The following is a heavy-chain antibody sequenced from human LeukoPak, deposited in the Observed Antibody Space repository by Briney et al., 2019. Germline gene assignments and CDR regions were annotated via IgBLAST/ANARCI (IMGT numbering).Heavy chain of an antibody. V-gene: IGHV4-34*01. D-gene: IGHD2-15*01. J-gene: IGHJ4*02. CDR1: GGSFSGYY. CDR2: INHSGST. CDR3: ARHLPYCSGGSCYSGVIDY. Sequence: SETLSLTCAAYGGSFSGYYWSWIRQPPGKGLEWIGEINHSGSTNYNPSLKSRVTISVDTSKNQFSLKLSSVTAADTAVYYCARHLPYCSGGSCYSGVIDYWGQGTLVTVSS.